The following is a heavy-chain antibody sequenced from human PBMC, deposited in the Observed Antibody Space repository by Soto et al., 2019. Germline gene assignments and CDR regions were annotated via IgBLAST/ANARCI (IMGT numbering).Heavy chain of an antibody. J-gene: IGHJ4*02. CDR3: AKTIVAASGYYFDH. CDR1: GFSFGDSY. Sequence: QVQLVESGGGLVKPGGSLRLACAASGFSFGDSYMSWVRQAPGKGLEWLSYISGGSSYTNYADSVKGRFTISRDNAKRSLYLEMNSRRADDTAVYYCAKTIVAASGYYFDHWGQGNVVTVSS. CDR2: ISGGSSYT. D-gene: IGHD2-21*01. V-gene: IGHV3-11*06.